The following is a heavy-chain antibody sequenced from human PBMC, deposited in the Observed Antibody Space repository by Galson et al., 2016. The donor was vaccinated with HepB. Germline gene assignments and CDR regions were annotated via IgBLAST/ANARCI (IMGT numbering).Heavy chain of an antibody. D-gene: IGHD3-10*01. J-gene: IGHJ6*02. CDR2: MRGSGGST. Sequence: SLRLSCAASGFSFSNYAMSWVRQAPGQGLEWVSSMRGSGGSTYYADSVKGRFTISRDNSNNTLYLQMNSLRAEDTAVYYCAKTGRGSYSGSGSYYKVHYYGMDVWGQGTTVTVSS. CDR1: GFSFSNYA. CDR3: AKTGRGSYSGSGSYYKVHYYGMDV. V-gene: IGHV3-23*01.